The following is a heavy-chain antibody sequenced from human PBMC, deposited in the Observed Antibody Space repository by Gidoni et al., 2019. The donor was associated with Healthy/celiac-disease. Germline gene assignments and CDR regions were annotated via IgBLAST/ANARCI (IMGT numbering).Heavy chain of an antibody. D-gene: IGHD5-12*01. Sequence: QVQLVESGGGVVQPGRSLRLSCAASGFTFSSYAMHWVRQAPGKGLEWVAVISYDGSNKYYADSVKGRFTISRDNSKNTLYLQMNSLRAEDTAVYYCARDVVATGGFDYWGQGTLVTVSS. CDR3: ARDVVATGGFDY. V-gene: IGHV3-30-3*01. CDR1: GFTFSSYA. J-gene: IGHJ4*02. CDR2: ISYDGSNK.